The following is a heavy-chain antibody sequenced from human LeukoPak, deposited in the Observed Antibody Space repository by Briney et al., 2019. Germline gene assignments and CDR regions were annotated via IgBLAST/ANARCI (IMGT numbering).Heavy chain of an antibody. J-gene: IGHJ4*02. CDR2: ISGSGGST. D-gene: IGHD6-13*01. CDR3: ARAPTMRHSSSWYGGFDS. CDR1: GFTFSSYA. Sequence: GGSLRLSCAASGFTFSSYAMSWVRQAPGKGLEWVSAISGSGGSTYYADSVKGRFTISRDNSKNTLCLQLNSLRAEDTAVYYCARAPTMRHSSSWYGGFDSWGQGTLVTASS. V-gene: IGHV3-23*01.